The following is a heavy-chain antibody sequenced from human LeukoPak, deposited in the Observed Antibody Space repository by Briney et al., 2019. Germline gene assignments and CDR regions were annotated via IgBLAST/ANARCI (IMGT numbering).Heavy chain of an antibody. CDR3: AREPTYDLPDY. D-gene: IGHD3-3*01. J-gene: IGHJ4*02. CDR1: GGSISSSSYY. Sequence: SETLSLTCTVSGGSISSSSYYWSWIRQPPGKGLEWIGYIYYSGSTYYNPSLKSRVTISVDTSKNQFSLKLSSVTAADTAVYYCAREPTYDLPDYWGQGTLVTVSS. V-gene: IGHV4-30-4*01. CDR2: IYYSGST.